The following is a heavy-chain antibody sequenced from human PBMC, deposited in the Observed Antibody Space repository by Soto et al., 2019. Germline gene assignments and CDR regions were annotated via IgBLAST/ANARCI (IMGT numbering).Heavy chain of an antibody. CDR3: VSDREYGHASVPYS. D-gene: IGHD3-10*01. CDR1: GFTFTSYG. V-gene: IGHV3-30*03. J-gene: IGHJ4*02. CDR2: ISYDGGLK. Sequence: QAHLVESGGGVVQPGSSLRLSCAASGFTFTSYGMNWVRQAPGTRLEWVAVISYDGGLKHYADTVKGRFTISRDNSKNTVHLQMNSLRAEDTAVYYCVSDREYGHASVPYSWGQGTLVSVSS.